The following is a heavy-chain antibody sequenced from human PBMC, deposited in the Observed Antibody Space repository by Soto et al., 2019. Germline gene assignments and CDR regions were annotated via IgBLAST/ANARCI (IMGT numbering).Heavy chain of an antibody. CDR2: ISISSANT. CDR3: ARSYNYGSYWYFDL. D-gene: IGHD3-10*01. V-gene: IGHV1-18*04. CDR1: GYTFIDYG. Sequence: QVQLVQSGDEVKKPGASVKVSCKASGYTFIDYGITWVRQATGQGLESMGWISISSANTHYEESLQGRVTMTSDKTNTAYMELWRLSSDDSAMYYCARSYNYGSYWYFDLWGRVTLVTVSS. J-gene: IGHJ2*01.